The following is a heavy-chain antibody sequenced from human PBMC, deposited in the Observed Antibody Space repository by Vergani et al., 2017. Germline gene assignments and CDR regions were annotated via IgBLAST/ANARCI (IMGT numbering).Heavy chain of an antibody. CDR1: GASVTSGDYY. CDR3: ARGHPLNL. Sequence: QVQLQESGPGVVKPSQTLSLTCAVSGASVTSGDYYWTWVRQPAGKGLEWIGRIHTTGSTNYNPSLESRVTISMSASNNQFSLRLTSVAVADTALYYCARGHPLNLWGLGTLVTVSP. V-gene: IGHV4-61*02. CDR2: IHTTGST. J-gene: IGHJ3*01.